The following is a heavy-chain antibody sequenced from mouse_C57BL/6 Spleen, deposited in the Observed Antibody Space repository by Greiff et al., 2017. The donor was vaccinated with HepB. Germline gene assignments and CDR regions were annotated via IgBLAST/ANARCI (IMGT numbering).Heavy chain of an antibody. J-gene: IGHJ3*01. Sequence: QVQLQQPGAELVKPGASVKLSCKASGYTFTSYWMHWVKQRPGRGLEWIGRIDPNSGGTKYNEKFKSKATLTVDKPSSTAHMQLSSLTSEDSAVYYCASGRDSSGPLFAYWGQGTLVTVSA. CDR1: GYTFTSYW. CDR3: ASGRDSSGPLFAY. V-gene: IGHV1-72*01. D-gene: IGHD3-2*02. CDR2: IDPNSGGT.